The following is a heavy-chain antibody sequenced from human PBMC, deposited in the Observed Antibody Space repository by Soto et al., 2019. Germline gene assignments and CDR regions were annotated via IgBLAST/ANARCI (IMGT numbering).Heavy chain of an antibody. CDR2: IYYSGST. Sequence: QVQLQESGPGLVKPSQTLSLTCTVSGGSISSGDYYWSWIRQPPGKGLEWIGYIYYSGSTYYKPSPTGRVPRRVDTSKTPASLKLRSVTAAATAVYYCARDGGGGSTGTVTTPLWYFDLWRRGTLVTVSS. J-gene: IGHJ2*01. V-gene: IGHV4-30-4*01. CDR3: ARDGGGGSTGTVTTPLWYFDL. D-gene: IGHD4-17*01. CDR1: GGSISSGDYY.